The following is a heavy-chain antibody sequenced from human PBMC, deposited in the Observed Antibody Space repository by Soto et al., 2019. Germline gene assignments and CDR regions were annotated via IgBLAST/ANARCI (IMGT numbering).Heavy chain of an antibody. Sequence: SETLSLTCTVSGGSISSYYWSWIRQPPGKGLEWIGYIYYSGSTNYNPSLKSRVTISVDTSKNQFSLKLSSVTAADTAVYYCARDLASSSWYEVGYGMDVWGQGTTVTVPS. CDR2: IYYSGST. CDR3: ARDLASSSWYEVGYGMDV. D-gene: IGHD6-13*01. J-gene: IGHJ6*02. V-gene: IGHV4-59*01. CDR1: GGSISSYY.